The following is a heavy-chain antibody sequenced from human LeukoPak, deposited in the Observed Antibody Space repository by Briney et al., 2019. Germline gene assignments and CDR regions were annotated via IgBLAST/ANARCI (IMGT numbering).Heavy chain of an antibody. CDR3: ARVGSGRYNYGYSLVY. D-gene: IGHD5-18*01. Sequence: SETLSLTCAASNASISGRNWWNWVRQPPGKGLEWIGEVSHSGSTNYNPSLKSRVTISVDKSKNQFSLTLSSVTAADTAVYYCARVGSGRYNYGYSLVYWGQGTLVTVSS. CDR1: NASISGRNW. J-gene: IGHJ4*02. V-gene: IGHV4-4*02. CDR2: VSHSGST.